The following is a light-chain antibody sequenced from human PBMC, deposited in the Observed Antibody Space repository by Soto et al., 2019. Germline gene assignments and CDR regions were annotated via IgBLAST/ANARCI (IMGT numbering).Light chain of an antibody. Sequence: EIVMKQSPATLSVSPGERATLSCRASQSVSSNLAWYQQKPGQAPRLLIYGASTRATGIPARFSGSGSGTDFTLTISSLQPEDFATYYCQQSYSTPRTLGQGTRLEIK. CDR2: GAS. V-gene: IGKV3-15*01. CDR3: QQSYSTPRT. CDR1: QSVSSN. J-gene: IGKJ5*01.